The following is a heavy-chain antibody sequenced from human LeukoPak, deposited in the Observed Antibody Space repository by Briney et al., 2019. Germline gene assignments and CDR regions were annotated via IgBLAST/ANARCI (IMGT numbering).Heavy chain of an antibody. CDR3: ARDRNHYDSSGYYEFDP. Sequence: ASVKVSCKASGGTFSSYAISWVRQAPGQGLEWMGRIIPILGIANYAQKFQGRVTITADKSTSTAYMELSSLRSEDTAVYYCARDRNHYDSSGYYEFDPWGQGTLVTVSS. V-gene: IGHV1-69*04. J-gene: IGHJ5*02. CDR1: GGTFSSYA. D-gene: IGHD3-22*01. CDR2: IIPILGIA.